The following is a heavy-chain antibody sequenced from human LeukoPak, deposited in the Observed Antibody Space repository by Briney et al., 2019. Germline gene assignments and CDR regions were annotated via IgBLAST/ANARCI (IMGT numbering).Heavy chain of an antibody. CDR2: INTDGSST. D-gene: IGHD3-10*01. Sequence: GGSLRLSCAASGFTFSSYWMHWVRQAPGKGLVWVSRINTDGSSTSYADSVKGRFTISRDNAKNTLYLQMNSLRAEDTAVYYCARDRIWFGETVFYMDVWGKGTTVTVSS. CDR3: ARDRIWFGETVFYMDV. V-gene: IGHV3-74*01. CDR1: GFTFSSYW. J-gene: IGHJ6*03.